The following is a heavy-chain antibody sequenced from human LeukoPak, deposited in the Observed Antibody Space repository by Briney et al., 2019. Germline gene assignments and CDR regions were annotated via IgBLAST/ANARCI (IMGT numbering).Heavy chain of an antibody. D-gene: IGHD1-26*01. Sequence: SETLSLTCTVSGGSISSGNYYWSWIRQPAGKGLEWIGRIYTSGTTNYNPSLKSRVTISLNTSKNQFSLKLSSVTAADTAVYYCARDRGGATPDAFDIWGQGTMVTVSS. CDR3: ARDRGGATPDAFDI. V-gene: IGHV4-61*02. J-gene: IGHJ3*02. CDR1: GGSISSGNYY. CDR2: IYTSGTT.